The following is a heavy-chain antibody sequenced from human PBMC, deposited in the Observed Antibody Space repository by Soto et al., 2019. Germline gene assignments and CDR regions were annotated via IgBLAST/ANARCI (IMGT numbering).Heavy chain of an antibody. D-gene: IGHD6-19*01. V-gene: IGHV3-33*08. CDR3: ATPAAGAEYFQH. CDR1: GFTFSSYA. J-gene: IGHJ1*01. CDR2: IWYDGSNK. Sequence: GGSLRLSCAASGFTFSSYAMHWVRQAPGKGLEWVAVIWYDGSNKYYADSVKGRFTISRDNSKNTLYLQMNSLRAEDTAVYYCATPAAGAEYFQHWGQGTLVTVSS.